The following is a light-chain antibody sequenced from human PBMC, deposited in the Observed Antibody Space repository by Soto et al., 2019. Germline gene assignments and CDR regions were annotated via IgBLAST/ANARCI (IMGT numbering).Light chain of an antibody. V-gene: IGKV3-20*01. CDR1: QSVSSSS. Sequence: EIVLTQSPGTLSLSPGERATLSFRASQSVSSSSLAWYQQKRGQAPTLLIYGASSRATGIPDRFSGSGSGTDFTLTISRLEPEDFAVYFCQQYGTSPWTFGQGTKVDIK. CDR2: GAS. CDR3: QQYGTSPWT. J-gene: IGKJ1*01.